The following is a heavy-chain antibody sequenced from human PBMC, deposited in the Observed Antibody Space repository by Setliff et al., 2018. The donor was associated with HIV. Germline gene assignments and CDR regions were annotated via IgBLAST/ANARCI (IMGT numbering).Heavy chain of an antibody. Sequence: SVKVSCKAPGGTFSTYGITWVRQAPGQGLEWMGMTIIGTPNYAQEFQGRVTITTDEAANTAYIQLRNLKFGDTATYYCARVVLAPGPPYFDYWGQGTLVTVSS. CDR1: GGTFSTYG. J-gene: IGHJ4*02. V-gene: IGHV1-69*05. CDR2: MTIIGTP. D-gene: IGHD3-16*01. CDR3: ARVVLAPGPPYFDY.